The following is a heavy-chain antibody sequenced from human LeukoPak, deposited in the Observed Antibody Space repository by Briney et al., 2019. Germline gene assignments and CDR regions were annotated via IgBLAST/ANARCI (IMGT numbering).Heavy chain of an antibody. CDR1: GFTFRSYG. Sequence: PGGSLRLSCAASGFTFRSYGMHWVRQAPGKGLEWMAFVRDDGSTKYYADSVKGRFTISRDNSKSTLFLQMNSLRAEDTAVYFCAKTVSSSWGCFDSWGQGTLVTVSS. J-gene: IGHJ4*02. CDR3: AKTVSSSWGCFDS. CDR2: VRDDGSTK. V-gene: IGHV3-30*02. D-gene: IGHD6-6*01.